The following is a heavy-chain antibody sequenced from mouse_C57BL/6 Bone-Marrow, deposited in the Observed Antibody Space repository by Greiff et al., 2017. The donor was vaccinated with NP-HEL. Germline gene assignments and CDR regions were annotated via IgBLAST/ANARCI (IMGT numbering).Heavy chain of an antibody. CDR2: ISSGGSYT. CDR1: GFTFSSYG. CDR3: ARRLRYGYFDV. J-gene: IGHJ1*03. V-gene: IGHV5-6*02. D-gene: IGHD1-1*01. Sequence: DVKLVESGGDLVKPGGSLKLSCAASGFTFSSYGMSWVRQTPDKRLEWVATISSGGSYTYYPDSVKGRFTISRDNAKNTLYLQMSSLRSEDTALYYCARRLRYGYFDVWGTGTTVTVSS.